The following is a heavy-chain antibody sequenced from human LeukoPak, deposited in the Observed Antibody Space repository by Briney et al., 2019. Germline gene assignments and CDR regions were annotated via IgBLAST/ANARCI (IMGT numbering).Heavy chain of an antibody. V-gene: IGHV4-39*01. CDR1: GGSFSSYY. J-gene: IGHJ4*02. CDR3: ARHYYDSSNFDY. Sequence: PSETLSLTCAVYGGSFSSYYWGWIRQPPGKGLEWIGSIYYSGSTYYNPSLTSRVTISVDTSKNQFSLKLSSVTAADTAVYYCARHYYDSSNFDYWGQGTLVTVSS. CDR2: IYYSGST. D-gene: IGHD3-22*01.